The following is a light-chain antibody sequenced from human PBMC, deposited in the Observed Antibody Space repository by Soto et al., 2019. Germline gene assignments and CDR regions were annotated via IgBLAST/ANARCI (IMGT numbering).Light chain of an antibody. CDR2: GAS. CDR1: QSVSSN. CDR3: QRYDSWWT. V-gene: IGKV3-15*01. J-gene: IGKJ1*01. Sequence: EIVMMQSPATLSVSPGERATLSCRASQSVSSNLAWYQHKPGQAPRLLIYGASTRATGIPARFSGSGSGTEFTLTISGLQSDDFAVYYCQRYDSWWTFGQGTKVEVK.